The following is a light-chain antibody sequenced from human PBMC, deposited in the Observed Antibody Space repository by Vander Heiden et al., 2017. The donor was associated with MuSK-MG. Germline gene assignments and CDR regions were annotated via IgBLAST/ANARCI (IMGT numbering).Light chain of an antibody. Sequence: SYALTAPPSGSVSPGQTASLPFPGAKLGDNHGCWYQQKPGQSPVLVIYQDSKRPSGIPQRFSGSNSGNTATLTISGTQAMDEADYYCQAWDSSTGVVGGGTKLTVL. CDR3: QAWDSSTGV. CDR1: KLGDNH. J-gene: IGLJ2*01. CDR2: QDS. V-gene: IGLV3-1*01.